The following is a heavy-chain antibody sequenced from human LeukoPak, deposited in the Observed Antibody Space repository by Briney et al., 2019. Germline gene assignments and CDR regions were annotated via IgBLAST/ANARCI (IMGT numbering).Heavy chain of an antibody. CDR3: ARGGWYRAFDI. CDR1: GGSISSYY. CDR2: IYYTGST. D-gene: IGHD6-19*01. Sequence: KASESLSLTCTVSGGSISSYYWSWIRQPPGKGLEWIGYIYYTGSTNYNPSLKSRVTMSVDTSKNQFSLNLSSVTAADTSIYYCARGGWYRAFDIWGQGTLVTVSS. V-gene: IGHV4-59*01. J-gene: IGHJ3*02.